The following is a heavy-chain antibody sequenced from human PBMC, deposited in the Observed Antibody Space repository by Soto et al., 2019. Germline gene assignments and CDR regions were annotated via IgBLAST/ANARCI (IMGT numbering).Heavy chain of an antibody. CDR1: PLTSTNNN. J-gene: IGHJ4*02. CDR2: MSGSGSTT. Sequence: GGAQTPPCTAAPLTSTNNNMTRSRPAPGKGLELVSYMSGSGSTTYHADSVKGLFTISRDNAKNSLYLQMNSLRAEDTAVYYCATALGSSGHVGTNWGQGTLVTVSS. V-gene: IGHV3-11*01. CDR3: ATALGSSGHVGTN. D-gene: IGHD3-22*01.